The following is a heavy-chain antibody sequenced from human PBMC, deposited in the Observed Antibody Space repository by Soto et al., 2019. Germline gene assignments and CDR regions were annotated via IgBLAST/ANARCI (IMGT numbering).Heavy chain of an antibody. CDR3: AQRTTVTRIDH. CDR2: IYGNNDE. V-gene: IGHV2-5*01. CDR1: GFSLTTNEVV. J-gene: IGHJ4*02. Sequence: QITLKESGPTLVKSTQTLTLTCTFSGFSLTTNEVVVGWIRQPPGKGLEWLGFIYGNNDERYSPSLKRRLAITKDSSNNQVVLTMTTMDPADTATYYCAQRTTVTRIDHWGQGLLVSVSS. D-gene: IGHD4-17*01.